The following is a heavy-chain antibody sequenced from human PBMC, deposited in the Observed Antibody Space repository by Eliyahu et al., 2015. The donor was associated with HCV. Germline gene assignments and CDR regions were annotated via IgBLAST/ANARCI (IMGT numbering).Heavy chain of an antibody. CDR3: ARAGFDSSGYYYAPFDP. D-gene: IGHD3-22*01. CDR1: GGTFSSYT. J-gene: IGHJ5*02. V-gene: IGHV1-69*02. Sequence: QVQLVQSGAEVKKPGSSVKVSCKASGGTFSSYTISWVRQAPGQGLEWMGRIIPXLGIANYAQKFQGRVTITADKSTSTAYMELSSLRSEDTAVYYCARAGFDSSGYYYAPFDPWGQGTLVTVSS. CDR2: IIPXLGIA.